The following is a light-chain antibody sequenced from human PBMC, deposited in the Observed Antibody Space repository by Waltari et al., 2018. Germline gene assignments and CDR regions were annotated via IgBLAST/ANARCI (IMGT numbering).Light chain of an antibody. Sequence: DLVMTQCPDSLAVTPGERATTNCNSRQGVFRTSKNNHFLAWYQQKPGQPPTLLIYWASTRGSGVPDRFSGSGSGTDFTLTINSLQAEDVAVYYCLQYASAPWTFGQGTKVEIK. CDR1: QGVFRTSKNNHF. CDR3: LQYASAPWT. V-gene: IGKV4-1*01. J-gene: IGKJ1*01. CDR2: WAS.